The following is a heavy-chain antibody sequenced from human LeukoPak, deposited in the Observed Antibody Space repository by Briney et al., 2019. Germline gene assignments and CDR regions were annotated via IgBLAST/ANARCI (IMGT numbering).Heavy chain of an antibody. V-gene: IGHV3-23*01. J-gene: IGHJ4*02. CDR1: GFAFSFYV. D-gene: IGHD1-26*01. Sequence: GGSLRLSCAASGFAFSFYVMSWVRQAPGKGLEWVSSISTSGGGTYYAGPVKGRVTISRDNSKSTLYLQMNNLRAEDTAEYYCAKVVDFKRANFDYWGQGTLVTVSS. CDR3: AKVVDFKRANFDY. CDR2: ISTSGGGT.